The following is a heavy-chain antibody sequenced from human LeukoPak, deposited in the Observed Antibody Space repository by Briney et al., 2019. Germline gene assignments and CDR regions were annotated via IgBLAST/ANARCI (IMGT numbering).Heavy chain of an antibody. CDR3: AKTGFSGYYYDSSSRVGGYFDY. CDR2: ISGSGGST. V-gene: IGHV3-23*01. CDR1: GFTFSSYS. J-gene: IGHJ4*02. Sequence: GSLRLSCAASGFTFSSYSMNWVRQAPGKGLEWVSAISGSGGSTYYADSVKGRFTISRDNSKNTLYLQMNSLRAEDTAVYYCAKTGFSGYYYDSSSRVGGYFDYWGQGTLVTVSS. D-gene: IGHD3-22*01.